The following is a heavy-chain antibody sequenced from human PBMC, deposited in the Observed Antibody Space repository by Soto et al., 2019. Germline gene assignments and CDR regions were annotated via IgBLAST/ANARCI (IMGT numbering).Heavy chain of an antibody. CDR3: ARCYYDSSGYPRAYYFDY. CDR2: IIPIFGTA. D-gene: IGHD3-22*01. Sequence: ASVKVSCKASGGTFSSYAISWVRQAPGQGLEWMGGIIPIFGTANYAQKFQGRVTITADESTSTAYMELSSLRSEDTAVYYCARCYYDSSGYPRAYYFDYWGQGTLVTV. CDR1: GGTFSSYA. V-gene: IGHV1-69*13. J-gene: IGHJ4*02.